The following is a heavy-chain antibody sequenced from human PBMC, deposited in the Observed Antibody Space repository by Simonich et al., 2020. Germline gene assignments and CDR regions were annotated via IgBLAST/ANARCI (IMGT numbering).Heavy chain of an antibody. CDR3: VRPDSGYDYFDY. Sequence: EVQLVQSGAEVKKPGESLKISCKGSGYSFTSYWIGWVRQMPGKGLEWLVINNPCDSATRYRPSFQGQVTISADKSISTAYLQWSSLKASDTAMYYCVRPDSGYDYFDYWGQGTLVTVSS. J-gene: IGHJ4*02. V-gene: IGHV5-51*03. CDR1: GYSFTSYW. D-gene: IGHD5-12*01. CDR2: NNPCDSAT.